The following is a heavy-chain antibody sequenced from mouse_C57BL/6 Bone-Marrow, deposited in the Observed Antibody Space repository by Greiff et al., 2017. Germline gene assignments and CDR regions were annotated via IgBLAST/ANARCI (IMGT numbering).Heavy chain of an antibody. V-gene: IGHV1-19*01. J-gene: IGHJ1*03. D-gene: IGHD4-1*01. Sequence: EVQLQQSGPVLVKPGASVKMSCKASGYTFTDYYMNWVKQSHGKSLEWIGVINPYNGGTSYNQKFKGKATLTVDKTSSTAYIELNSLTSEDSAVYYCARAGNWGYFDVWGTGTTVTVSS. CDR1: GYTFTDYY. CDR3: ARAGNWGYFDV. CDR2: INPYNGGT.